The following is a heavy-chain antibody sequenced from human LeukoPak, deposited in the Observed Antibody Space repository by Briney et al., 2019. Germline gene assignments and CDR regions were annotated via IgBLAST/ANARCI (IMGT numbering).Heavy chain of an antibody. Sequence: ASVKVSCKASGGTFSSYAISWVRQAPGQGLEWMGGIIPIFGTANYAQKFQGRVTITTDESTSTAYMELSSLRSEDTAVYYCARSYYDSSGYYPDNYAFDIWGQGTMVTVSS. D-gene: IGHD3-22*01. V-gene: IGHV1-69*05. CDR3: ARSYYDSSGYYPDNYAFDI. J-gene: IGHJ3*02. CDR2: IIPIFGTA. CDR1: GGTFSSYA.